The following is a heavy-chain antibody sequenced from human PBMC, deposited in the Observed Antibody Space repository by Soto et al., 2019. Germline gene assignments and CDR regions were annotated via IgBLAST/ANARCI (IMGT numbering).Heavy chain of an antibody. Sequence: PGGSLRLSCAASGFSFSNYAINWVRQAPGKGLEWVSVISGSGGSTYYADAVKGRFSISRDNSMGTLYLQMKSLRVEDTAIYYCAKEVSLGSTVDLGYWGQGTLVTVSS. V-gene: IGHV3-23*01. J-gene: IGHJ4*02. CDR2: ISGSGGST. CDR3: AKEVSLGSTVDLGY. D-gene: IGHD7-27*01. CDR1: GFSFSNYA.